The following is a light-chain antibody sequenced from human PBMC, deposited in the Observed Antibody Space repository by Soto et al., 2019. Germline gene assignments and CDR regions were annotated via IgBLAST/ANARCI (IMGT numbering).Light chain of an antibody. CDR2: DAS. J-gene: IGKJ4*01. CDR3: QQLSNWLP. CDR1: QSVRSY. V-gene: IGKV3-11*01. Sequence: EIVLTQSPATLSLSPGERATLSCRASQSVRSYLAWYQQKPGQAPRLLIYDASNRATGIPARFIGSGSGTDFTRPISRLEPEDLAVYYCQQLSNWLPFGGGNKVEIK.